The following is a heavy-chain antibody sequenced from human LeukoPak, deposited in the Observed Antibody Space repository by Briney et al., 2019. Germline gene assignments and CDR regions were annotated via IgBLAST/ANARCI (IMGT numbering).Heavy chain of an antibody. CDR3: ARAPRKGKQQLVRSRVSGFDY. CDR1: GDSISSYY. D-gene: IGHD6-13*01. CDR2: IYSSGST. Sequence: SETLSLTCTVSGDSISSYYWSWIRQPAGKGLEWIGRIYSSGSTNYIPSLKSRVTISVDTSKNQFSLKLSSVTAADTAVYYCARAPRKGKQQLVRSRVSGFDYWGQGTLVTVSS. J-gene: IGHJ4*02. V-gene: IGHV4-4*07.